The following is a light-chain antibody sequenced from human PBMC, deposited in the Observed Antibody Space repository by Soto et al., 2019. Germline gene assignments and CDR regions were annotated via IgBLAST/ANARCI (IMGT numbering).Light chain of an antibody. Sequence: ALQMTQSPSSLSASVGDRVTITCRASQDIRYDLGWYQQKPGRAPKLLIWAATSLYSGVPSRFSGSGSGTDFTLTISSLQPEDFATYYCLQDYIYPRTFGQGTKVETK. V-gene: IGKV1-6*01. CDR1: QDIRYD. CDR3: LQDYIYPRT. CDR2: AAT. J-gene: IGKJ1*01.